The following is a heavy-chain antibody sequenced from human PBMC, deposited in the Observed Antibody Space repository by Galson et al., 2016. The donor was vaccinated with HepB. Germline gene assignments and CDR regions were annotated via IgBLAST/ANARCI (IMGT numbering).Heavy chain of an antibody. CDR2: IHYTRGT. J-gene: IGHJ5*02. D-gene: IGHD3-16*01. V-gene: IGHV4-39*07. Sequence: SETLSPTCTVPGGAFSSSDHYWVWLRQPPGKGLERSGWIHYTRGTSYDLSPKSRVTMSVDTTRNQFSLELIAVTAADTAMYYCARGKTQGDWVDPWGQGTLVTVSS. CDR1: GGAFSSSDHY. CDR3: ARGKTQGDWVDP.